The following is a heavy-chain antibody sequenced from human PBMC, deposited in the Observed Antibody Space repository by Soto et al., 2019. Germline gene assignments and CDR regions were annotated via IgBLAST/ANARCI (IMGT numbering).Heavy chain of an antibody. J-gene: IGHJ5*02. Sequence: GGSLRLSCAASGFTFSSYSMNWVRPAPGKGLEWVSSISSSSSYIYYADSVKGRFTISRDNAKNSLYLQMNSLRAEDTAVYYCARDPERGYSINWFDPWGQGTLVTVSS. CDR2: ISSSSSYI. D-gene: IGHD2-2*03. V-gene: IGHV3-21*01. CDR1: GFTFSSYS. CDR3: ARDPERGYSINWFDP.